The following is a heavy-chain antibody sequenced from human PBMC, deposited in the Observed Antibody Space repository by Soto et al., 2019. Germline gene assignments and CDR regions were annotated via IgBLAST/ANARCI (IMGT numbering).Heavy chain of an antibody. V-gene: IGHV3-23*01. Sequence: GGSLRLSCTTPGFTFRSYSMSWVRQAPGKGLEWGSGISSVGTSSYYADSVKGRFTISRDNSKNTLYLQMNSLRAEDTAIYSCAKDRGETGYCSAGSCYSDYWGQGTLVTVSS. J-gene: IGHJ4*02. D-gene: IGHD2-15*01. CDR2: ISSVGTSS. CDR1: GFTFRSYS. CDR3: AKDRGETGYCSAGSCYSDY.